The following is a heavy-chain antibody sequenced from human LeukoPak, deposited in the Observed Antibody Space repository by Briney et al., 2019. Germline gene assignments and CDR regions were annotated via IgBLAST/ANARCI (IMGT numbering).Heavy chain of an antibody. J-gene: IGHJ4*02. D-gene: IGHD3-10*01. Sequence: SETLSLTCAVYGGSFSGYYWSWIRQPPGKGLEWIGEINHSGSTNYNPSLKSRVTISVDTSKNQFSLKLSSVTAADTAVYYCATGSLGYGSESYYLDYWGQGTLVTVSS. CDR1: GGSFSGYY. CDR2: INHSGST. V-gene: IGHV4-34*01. CDR3: ATGSLGYGSESYYLDY.